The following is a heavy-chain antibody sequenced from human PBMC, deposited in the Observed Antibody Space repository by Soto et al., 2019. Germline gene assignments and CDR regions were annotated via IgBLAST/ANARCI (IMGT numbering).Heavy chain of an antibody. D-gene: IGHD4-17*01. Sequence: EVQLVESGGGLIQPGGSLRLSCAASGFTVSSNYMSWVRQAPGKGLEWVSVIYSGGSTYYADSVKGRFTISRDNSKNTLYLQMYGRRAEYTAVYYCAGGHYGDPEYYYYYCMDVWCHGTTVTVSS. CDR2: IYSGGST. V-gene: IGHV3-53*01. CDR1: GFTVSSNY. J-gene: IGHJ6*02. CDR3: AGGHYGDPEYYYYYCMDV.